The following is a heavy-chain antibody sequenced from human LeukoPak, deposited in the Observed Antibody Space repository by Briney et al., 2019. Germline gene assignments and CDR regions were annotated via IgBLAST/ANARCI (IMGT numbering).Heavy chain of an antibody. Sequence: GGSLRLSCAASGFTFDDYAMHWVRQAPGKGLEWVSGISWNSGSIGHADSVKGRFTISRGNAKNSLYLQMNSLRAEDTALYYCAKDMRGYSYGIHYYYMDVWGKGTTVTVSS. CDR1: GFTFDDYA. V-gene: IGHV3-9*01. CDR2: ISWNSGSI. J-gene: IGHJ6*03. D-gene: IGHD5-18*01. CDR3: AKDMRGYSYGIHYYYMDV.